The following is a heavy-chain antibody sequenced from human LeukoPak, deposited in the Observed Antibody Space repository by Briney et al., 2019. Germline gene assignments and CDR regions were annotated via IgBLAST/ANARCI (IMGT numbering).Heavy chain of an antibody. CDR2: IHYSGNT. V-gene: IGHV4-39*01. Sequence: SETLSLTCTVSGDSISTSTCYWGWIRQSPGKGLEWIGSIHYSGNTYSNPSLKSRVTISVDTSKNQFSLKVRSVTAADTAVYYCARQWDYWGQGTLVTVSS. CDR1: GDSISTSTCY. CDR3: ARQWDY. J-gene: IGHJ4*02.